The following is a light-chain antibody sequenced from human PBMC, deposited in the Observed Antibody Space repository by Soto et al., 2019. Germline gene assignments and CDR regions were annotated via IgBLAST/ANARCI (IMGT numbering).Light chain of an antibody. CDR3: SSFTSSSTFV. CDR1: SSDVGRYNY. CDR2: DVS. V-gene: IGLV2-14*03. J-gene: IGLJ1*01. Sequence: QSVLAQPASVSGSRGQSITISCTGTSSDVGRYNYVSWFQQHPGKVPKLIIYDVSNWPSGVSDRFSVSKSGNTASLTISGLHPEDEADYYCSSFTSSSTFVFGTGTKVTV.